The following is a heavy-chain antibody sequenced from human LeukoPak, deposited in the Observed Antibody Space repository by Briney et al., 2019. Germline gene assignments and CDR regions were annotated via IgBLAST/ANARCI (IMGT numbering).Heavy chain of an antibody. CDR3: ARDSRDPGSDFDY. CDR1: GYTFTSYD. CDR2: ISAYNGNT. J-gene: IGHJ4*02. V-gene: IGHV1-18*01. Sequence: GASVKVSCKASGYTFTSYDINWVRQATGQGLEWMGWISAYNGNTNYAQKLQGRVTMTTDTSTSTAYMELRSLRSDDTAVYYCARDSRDPGSDFDYWGQGTLVTVSS.